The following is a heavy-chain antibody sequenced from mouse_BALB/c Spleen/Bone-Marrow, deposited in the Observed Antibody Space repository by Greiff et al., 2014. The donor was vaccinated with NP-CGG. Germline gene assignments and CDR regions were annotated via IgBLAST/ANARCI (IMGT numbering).Heavy chain of an antibody. D-gene: IGHD2-3*01. CDR2: IRAGGST. CDR1: GFSLTSYG. J-gene: IGHJ1*01. CDR3: ARVYLWYFDV. Sequence: QVQLQQSGPGLVAPSQNLSITCTVSGFSLTSYGVHWVRQPPGKGLEWLGVIRAGGSTNYNSAPMSRLSISKDNSKSQVILKMNSLQTDDAAMYFCARVYLWYFDVWGAGTTVTVSS. V-gene: IGHV2-9*02.